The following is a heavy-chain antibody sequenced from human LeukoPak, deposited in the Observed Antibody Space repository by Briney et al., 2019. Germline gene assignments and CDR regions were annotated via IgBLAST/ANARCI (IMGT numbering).Heavy chain of an antibody. Sequence: ASVKVSCKASGYTFTGYYMHWVRQAPGQGLEWMGWINPNSGGTNYAQKFQGRVTMTRDTSISTAYMELSRLRSDDTAVYYCARDRITVTTSYWFDPWGQGTLVTVSS. J-gene: IGHJ5*02. CDR2: INPNSGGT. D-gene: IGHD4-11*01. CDR3: ARDRITVTTSYWFDP. V-gene: IGHV1-2*02. CDR1: GYTFTGYY.